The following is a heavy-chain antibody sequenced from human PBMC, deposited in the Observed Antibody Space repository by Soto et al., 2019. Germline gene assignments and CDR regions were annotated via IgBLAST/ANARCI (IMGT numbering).Heavy chain of an antibody. D-gene: IGHD3-3*01. CDR2: ISSSSSYI. CDR3: ARGLRFLEWLFGFDY. Sequence: EVQLVESGGGLVKPGGSLRLSCAASGFTFSSYSMNWVHQAPGKGLEWVSSISSSSSYIYYADSVKGRFTISRDNAKNSLYLQMNSLRAEDTAVYYCARGLRFLEWLFGFDYWGQGTLVTVSS. V-gene: IGHV3-21*01. CDR1: GFTFSSYS. J-gene: IGHJ4*02.